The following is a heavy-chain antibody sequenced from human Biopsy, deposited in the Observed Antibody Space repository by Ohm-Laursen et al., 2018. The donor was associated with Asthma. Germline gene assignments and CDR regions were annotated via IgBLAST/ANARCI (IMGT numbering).Heavy chain of an antibody. D-gene: IGHD3-9*01. CDR2: IYWDDYN. CDR1: GFSLRTPGVG. J-gene: IGHJ5*02. CDR3: ALSQDSGFDDHSPSWFDP. V-gene: IGHV2-5*05. Sequence: PTQTLTLTGSFSGFSLRTPGVGVGWIRQSPGKALEWLALIYWDDYNLFGPSLKRRLTITKDPSKNQVVLTMTKMDPVDPGTYYCALSQDSGFDDHSPSWFDPWGQGTLVTVSS.